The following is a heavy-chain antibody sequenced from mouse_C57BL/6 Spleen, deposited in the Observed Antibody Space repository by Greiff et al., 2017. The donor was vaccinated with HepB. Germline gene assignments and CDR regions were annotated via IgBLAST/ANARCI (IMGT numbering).Heavy chain of an antibody. CDR2: INPSTGGT. V-gene: IGHV1-42*01. D-gene: IGHD2-1*01. CDR3: ARIYYGNYYYAMDY. Sequence: VHVKQSGPELVKPGASVKISCKASGYSFTGYYMNWVKQSPEKSLEWIGEINPSTGGTTYNQKFKAKATLTVDKSSSTAYMQLKSLTSEDSAVYYCARIYYGNYYYAMDYWGQGTSVTVSS. CDR1: GYSFTGYY. J-gene: IGHJ4*01.